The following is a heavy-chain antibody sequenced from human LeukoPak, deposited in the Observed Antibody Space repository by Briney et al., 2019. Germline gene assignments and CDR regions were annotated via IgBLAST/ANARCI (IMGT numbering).Heavy chain of an antibody. V-gene: IGHV4-34*01. CDR3: ASFNKVYYYYMDV. CDR2: INHSGST. D-gene: IGHD2/OR15-2a*01. Sequence: SETLSLTCAVYGGSFSGYYWSWIRQPPGKGLEWIGEINHSGSTNYNPSLKSRVTISVDTSKNQFSLRLSSVTAADTAVYYCASFNKVYYYYMDVWGKGTTVTVSS. CDR1: GGSFSGYY. J-gene: IGHJ6*03.